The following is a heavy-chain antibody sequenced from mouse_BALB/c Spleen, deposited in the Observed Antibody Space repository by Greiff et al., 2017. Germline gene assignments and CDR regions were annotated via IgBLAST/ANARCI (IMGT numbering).Heavy chain of an antibody. Sequence: EVQLVESGGGLVQPGGSLKLSCAASGFTFSSYTMSWVRQTPEKRLEWVAYISNGGGSTYYPDTVKGRFTISRDNAKNTLYLQMSSLKSEDTAMYYCARHERDYDVWFAYWGQGTLVTVSA. CDR1: GFTFSSYT. CDR3: ARHERDYDVWFAY. D-gene: IGHD2-4*01. CDR2: ISNGGGST. V-gene: IGHV5-12-2*01. J-gene: IGHJ3*01.